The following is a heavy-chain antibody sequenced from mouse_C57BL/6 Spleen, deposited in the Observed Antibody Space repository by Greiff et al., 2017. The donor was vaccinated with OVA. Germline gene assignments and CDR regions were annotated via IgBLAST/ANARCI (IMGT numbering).Heavy chain of an antibody. V-gene: IGHV1-69*01. CDR3: AIYDGYYGGFFDY. Sequence: VQLQQPGAELVMPGASVKLSCKASGYTFTSYWMHWVKQRPGQGLEWIGEIDPSDSYTNYNQKFKGKSTLTVDKSSSTAYMQLSSLTSEDSAVYYCAIYDGYYGGFFDYWGQGTTLTVSS. CDR2: IDPSDSYT. CDR1: GYTFTSYW. J-gene: IGHJ2*01. D-gene: IGHD2-3*01.